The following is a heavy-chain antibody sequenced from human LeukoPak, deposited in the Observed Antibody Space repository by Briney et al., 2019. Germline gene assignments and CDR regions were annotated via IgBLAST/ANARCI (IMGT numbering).Heavy chain of an antibody. V-gene: IGHV4-34*01. CDR2: INSSGSI. Sequence: SETLSLTCGVYDGSFSGCYWTWIRQSPGKGLEWIGEINSSGSINYNPSLKSRATISVDTSKSQFSLKLSSVTAADTAVYYCAVHAYYDYVWGSYRYTVDIWGQGTMVTVSS. D-gene: IGHD3-16*02. CDR3: AVHAYYDYVWGSYRYTVDI. J-gene: IGHJ3*02. CDR1: DGSFSGCY.